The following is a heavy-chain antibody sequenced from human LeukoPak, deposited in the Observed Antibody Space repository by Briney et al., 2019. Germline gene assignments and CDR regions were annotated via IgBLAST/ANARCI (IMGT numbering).Heavy chain of an antibody. D-gene: IGHD3-3*01. CDR1: GFTFSSYG. J-gene: IGHJ3*02. V-gene: IGHV3-30*02. Sequence: PGGSLRLSRAASGFTFSSYGMHWVRQAPGKGLEWVAFIRYDGSNKYYADSVKGRFTISRDNSKNTLYLQMNSLRAEDTAVYYCANGGYDFWSGYPRIDAFDIWGQGTMVTVSS. CDR2: IRYDGSNK. CDR3: ANGGYDFWSGYPRIDAFDI.